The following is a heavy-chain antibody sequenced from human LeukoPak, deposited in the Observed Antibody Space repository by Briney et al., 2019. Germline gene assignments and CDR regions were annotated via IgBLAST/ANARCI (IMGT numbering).Heavy chain of an antibody. CDR1: GGSVSSGSYY. CDR3: AREPRYCSGGSCRNDAFGI. J-gene: IGHJ3*02. D-gene: IGHD2-15*01. V-gene: IGHV4-61*01. CDR2: IYYSGST. Sequence: SETLSLTCTVSGGSVSSGSYYWSWIRQPPGKGLEWIGYIYYSGSTNYNPSLKSRVTISVDTSKNQFSLKLSSVTAADTAVYYCAREPRYCSGGSCRNDAFGIWGQGTMVTVSS.